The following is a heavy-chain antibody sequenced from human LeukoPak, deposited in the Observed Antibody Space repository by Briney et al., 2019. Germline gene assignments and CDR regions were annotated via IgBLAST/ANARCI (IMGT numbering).Heavy chain of an antibody. CDR3: AKVNYGDSRYYYYYGMDV. D-gene: IGHD4-17*01. CDR2: ISGSGGST. Sequence: AGGSLRLSCAASGFTFSSYAMSWVRQAPGKGLEWVSAISGSGGSTYYADSVKGRFTISRDNSKNTLYLQMNSLRAEDTAVYYCAKVNYGDSRYYYYYGMDVWGQGTTVTVSS. V-gene: IGHV3-23*01. J-gene: IGHJ6*02. CDR1: GFTFSSYA.